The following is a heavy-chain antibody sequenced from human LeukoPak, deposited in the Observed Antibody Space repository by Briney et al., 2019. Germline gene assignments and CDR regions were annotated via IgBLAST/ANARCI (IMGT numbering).Heavy chain of an antibody. Sequence: PSETLSLTCTVSGGSISSSSYYWGWIRQPPGKGLEWIGSIYYSGSTYYNPSLKSRVTISVDTSKNQFSLKLSSVTAADTAVYYCATFRRRDGYNYWDYFDYWGQGTLVTVSS. CDR3: ATFRRRDGYNYWDYFDY. D-gene: IGHD5-24*01. CDR1: GGSISSSSYY. V-gene: IGHV4-39*01. J-gene: IGHJ4*02. CDR2: IYYSGST.